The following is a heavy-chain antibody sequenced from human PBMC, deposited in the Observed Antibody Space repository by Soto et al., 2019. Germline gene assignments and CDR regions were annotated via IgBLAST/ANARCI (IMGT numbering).Heavy chain of an antibody. Sequence: PGGSLRLSCAASGFTFSSYDMSWARQAPGKGLEWVSAISGSGGSTYYADSVKGRFTISRDNSKNTLYLQMNSLRAEDTAVYYCAKLTQQQLFRWFDPWGQGTLVTVSS. D-gene: IGHD6-13*01. CDR2: ISGSGGST. CDR1: GFTFSSYD. J-gene: IGHJ5*02. V-gene: IGHV3-23*01. CDR3: AKLTQQQLFRWFDP.